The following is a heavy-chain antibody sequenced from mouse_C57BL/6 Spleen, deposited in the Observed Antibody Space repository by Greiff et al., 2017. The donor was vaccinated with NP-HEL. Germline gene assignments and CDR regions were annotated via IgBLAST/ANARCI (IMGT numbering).Heavy chain of an antibody. Sequence: EVKLVESGGDLVKPGGSLKLSCAASGFTFSSYGMSWVRQTPDKRLEWVATISSGGSYTYYPDSVKGRFTISRDNAKNTLYLQMSSLKSEDTAMYYCARHHPLWDYFDYWGQGTTLTVSS. CDR2: ISSGGSYT. CDR1: GFTFSSYG. D-gene: IGHD6-1*01. CDR3: ARHHPLWDYFDY. V-gene: IGHV5-6*01. J-gene: IGHJ2*01.